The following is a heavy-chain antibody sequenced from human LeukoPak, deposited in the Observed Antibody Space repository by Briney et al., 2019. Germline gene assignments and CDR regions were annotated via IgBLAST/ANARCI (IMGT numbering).Heavy chain of an antibody. CDR3: ARDLISGFVPCAY. D-gene: IGHD3-3*02. CDR1: GFTFSSYW. J-gene: IGHJ4*02. CDR2: INGDGSTT. V-gene: IGHV3-74*01. Sequence: QPGGSLRLSCAASGFTFSSYWMHWVRQTPGKGLEWVSRINGDGSTTNYADSVKGRFTISRDNAKNTLYLQMTSLRAEDAAVYYCARDLISGFVPCAYWGQGTLVTVSS.